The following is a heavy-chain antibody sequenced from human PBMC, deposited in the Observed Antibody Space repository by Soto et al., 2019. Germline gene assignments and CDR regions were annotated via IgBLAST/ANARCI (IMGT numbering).Heavy chain of an antibody. CDR2: IIPIFGTA. D-gene: IGHD5-12*01. CDR1: GGTFSSYA. CDR3: SRDHGLDRLREYSDFGMDV. V-gene: IGHV1-69*13. Sequence: ASVKVSCKASGGTFSSYAISCVRQAPGQGLEWMGGIIPIFGTANYAQKFQGRVTITADESTSTAYMELSSLRSEDTAVYCCSRDHGLDRLREYSDFGMDVWGEGTPVTVS. J-gene: IGHJ6*02.